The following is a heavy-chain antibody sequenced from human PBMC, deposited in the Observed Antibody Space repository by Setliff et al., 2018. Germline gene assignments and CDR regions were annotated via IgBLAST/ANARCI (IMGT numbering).Heavy chain of an antibody. CDR2: IDPSGNT. V-gene: IGHV4-61*09. D-gene: IGHD3-10*01. CDR3: ARSLSSGSYWNPRPFYSDS. J-gene: IGHJ4*02. CDR1: GGSITSGSNY. Sequence: SETLSLTCTVSGGSITSGSNYWSWIRQPAGRGLEWMGHIDPSGNTNYHPSLRSRVTISRDTSKNQFSLKLTSVTAADTAVCFCARSLSSGSYWNPRPFYSDSWGQGTLVTVSS.